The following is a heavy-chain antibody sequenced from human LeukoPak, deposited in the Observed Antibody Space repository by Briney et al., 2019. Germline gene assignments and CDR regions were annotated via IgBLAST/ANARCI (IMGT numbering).Heavy chain of an antibody. V-gene: IGHV4-59*12. Sequence: SETLSLTCSVSGDSISNYYWSWIRQPPGKGLEWIGSIYYSGSTYYKPSLKSRVAISLDTSKNQFSLKLNSVTAADTAVYYCARDRCGAGSCYDDYWGQGTLVTVSS. CDR2: IYYSGST. D-gene: IGHD2-15*01. J-gene: IGHJ4*02. CDR3: ARDRCGAGSCYDDY. CDR1: GDSISNYY.